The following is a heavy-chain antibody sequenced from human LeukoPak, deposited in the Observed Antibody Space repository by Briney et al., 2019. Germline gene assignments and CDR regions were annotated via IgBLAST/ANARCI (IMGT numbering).Heavy chain of an antibody. V-gene: IGHV3-23*01. CDR2: ISGSGGST. CDR1: GFTFSTYW. CDR3: AKDPRQLVLGY. Sequence: GGSLRLSCAASGFTFSTYWMTWVRQAPGKGLEWVAAISGSGGSTYYEDSVKGRFTISRDNSKNTLYLQMNSLRAEDTAVYYCAKDPRQLVLGYWGQGTLVTVSS. D-gene: IGHD6-13*01. J-gene: IGHJ4*02.